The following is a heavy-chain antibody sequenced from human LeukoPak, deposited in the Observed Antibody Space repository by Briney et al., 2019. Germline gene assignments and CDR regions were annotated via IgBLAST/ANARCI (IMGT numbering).Heavy chain of an antibody. V-gene: IGHV5-51*01. J-gene: IGHJ3*01. CDR2: IYPGDSNT. CDR1: ENSFTSYW. Sequence: LGESLKISCKGSENSFTSYWIGWVRQMPGKGLEWMGIIYPGDSNTRYSPSFQDQVTISVDKFISTAYLQWSSLKASDTAMYYCANLIGGDFAFDVWGQGTMVTVSS. D-gene: IGHD2-21*02. CDR3: ANLIGGDFAFDV.